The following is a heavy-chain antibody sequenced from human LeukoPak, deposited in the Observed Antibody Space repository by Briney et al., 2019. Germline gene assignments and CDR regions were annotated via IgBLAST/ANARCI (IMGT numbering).Heavy chain of an antibody. V-gene: IGHV3-23*01. CDR3: AKGLRLGKPMTDFDY. CDR1: GFTFSSHA. CDR2: ISGSGGST. D-gene: IGHD3-9*01. Sequence: PGGSLRLSCAASGFTFSSHAMSWVRQAPGKGLEWVSAISGSGGSTYYADSVKGRFTISRDNSKNTLYLQMNSLRAEDTAVYYCAKGLRLGKPMTDFDYWGQGTLVTVSS. J-gene: IGHJ4*02.